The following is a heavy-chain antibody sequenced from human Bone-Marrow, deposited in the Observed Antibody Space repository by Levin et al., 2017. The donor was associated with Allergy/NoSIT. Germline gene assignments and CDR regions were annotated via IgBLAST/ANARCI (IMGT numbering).Heavy chain of an antibody. V-gene: IGHV1-18*01. CDR1: GYTFTSYG. Sequence: GASVKVSCKASGYTFTSYGISWVRQAPGQGLEWMGWISAYNGNTNYAQKLQGRVTMTTDTSTSTAYMELRSLRSDDTAVYYCARIFQRESSGRLNYYYDYYMDGWGKGTTVTVSS. D-gene: IGHD3-9*01. CDR2: ISAYNGNT. J-gene: IGHJ6*03. CDR3: ARIFQRESSGRLNYYYDYYMDG.